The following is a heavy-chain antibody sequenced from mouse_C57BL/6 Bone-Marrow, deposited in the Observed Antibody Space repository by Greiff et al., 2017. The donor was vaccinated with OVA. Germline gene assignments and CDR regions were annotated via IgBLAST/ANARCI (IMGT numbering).Heavy chain of an antibody. V-gene: IGHV1-55*01. CDR1: GYTFTSYW. Sequence: QVQLQQPGAELVKPGASVKMSCKASGYTFTSYWITWVKQRPEQGLEWIGDIYPGSGSTNYNEKFKSKATLTVDTSSSTAYMQLSSLTSEDSAVYYCARWSYYSKEGLDYWGQGTSVTVSS. D-gene: IGHD2-5*01. J-gene: IGHJ4*01. CDR3: ARWSYYSKEGLDY. CDR2: IYPGSGST.